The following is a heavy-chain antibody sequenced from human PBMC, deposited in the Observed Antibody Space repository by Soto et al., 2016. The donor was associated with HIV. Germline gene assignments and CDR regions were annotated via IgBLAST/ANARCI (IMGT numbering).Heavy chain of an antibody. CDR1: GYTFTSYG. CDR2: INTYNGNT. CDR3: AREVITMVRGVIITGGYYYYYMDV. D-gene: IGHD3-10*01. J-gene: IGHJ6*03. Sequence: QVQLVQSGAEVKEPGASVKVSCKASGYTFTSYGITWVRQAPGQGLEWMGWINTYNGNTNYAQNFQGRVTMTTDTSTSTAYMELRSLRSDDTAVYYCAREVITMVRGVIITGGYYYYYMDVWGKGTTVTVSS. V-gene: IGHV1-18*01.